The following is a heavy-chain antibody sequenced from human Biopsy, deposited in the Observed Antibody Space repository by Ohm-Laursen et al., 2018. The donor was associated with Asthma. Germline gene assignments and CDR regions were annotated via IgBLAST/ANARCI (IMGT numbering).Heavy chain of an antibody. CDR3: VRGSSSWHHGPFHYYYGLDV. Sequence: GTLSLTCSLSSGSGGYMRSGNYYWGWIRQPPGKGLEWIGSIYYSGTTYYNPSLGSRATVSAATSKNQFSLKLTSVTAADTAVYYCVRGSSSWHHGPFHYYYGLDVWGQGTTATLSS. V-gene: IGHV4-39*01. J-gene: IGHJ6*02. CDR1: SGSGGYMRSGNYY. D-gene: IGHD6-13*01. CDR2: IYYSGTT.